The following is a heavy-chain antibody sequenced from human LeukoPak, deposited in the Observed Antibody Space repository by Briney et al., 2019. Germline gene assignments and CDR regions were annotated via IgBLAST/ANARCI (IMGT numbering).Heavy chain of an antibody. D-gene: IGHD1-26*01. CDR2: IKQDGSEK. CDR3: ARDVGAVDY. V-gene: IGHV3-7*04. CDR1: GFTFSTYW. Sequence: GGSLRLSCAASGFTFSTYWMTWVRQAPGKGLEWVANIKQDGSEKYYVDSEKGRFTISRDNAKNSLFLQMNSLRAEDTAVYYCARDVGAVDYWGQGTLVTVSS. J-gene: IGHJ4*02.